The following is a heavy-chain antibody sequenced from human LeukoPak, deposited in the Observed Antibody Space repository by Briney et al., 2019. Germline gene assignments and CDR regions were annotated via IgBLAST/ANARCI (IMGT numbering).Heavy chain of an antibody. CDR2: IRSKANSYAT. D-gene: IGHD3-9*01. CDR3: AREKRDDILTGYYTDY. Sequence: GGSLRLSCAASGFTFSGSAMHWVRQASGKGLEWVGRIRSKANSYATAYAASVKGRFTISRDNAKNTLYLQMNSLRAEDTAVYYCAREKRDDILTGYYTDYWGQGTLVTVSS. V-gene: IGHV3-73*01. J-gene: IGHJ4*02. CDR1: GFTFSGSA.